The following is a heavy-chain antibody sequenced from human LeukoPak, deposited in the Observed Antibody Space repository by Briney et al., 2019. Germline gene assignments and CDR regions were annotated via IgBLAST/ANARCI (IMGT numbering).Heavy chain of an antibody. CDR1: GYTFTSYD. D-gene: IGHD6-19*01. Sequence: GASVKVSCKASGYTFTSYDINWVRQATGQGLEWMGWMNPNSGNTGYAQKFQGRVTMTRNTSISTAYMELSSLRSEDTAVYYCARGSGWYYYYYGMDVWGQGTTVTVSS. CDR2: MNPNSGNT. CDR3: ARGSGWYYYYYGMDV. V-gene: IGHV1-8*01. J-gene: IGHJ6*02.